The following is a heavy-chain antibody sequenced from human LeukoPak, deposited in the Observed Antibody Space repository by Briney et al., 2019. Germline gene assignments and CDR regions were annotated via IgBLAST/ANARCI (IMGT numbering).Heavy chain of an antibody. CDR1: GITFGNNW. CDR2: INSDGSGA. CDR3: ARDGPHNWFDT. V-gene: IGHV3-74*01. Sequence: GGSLRLSCAASGITFGNNWMHWVRQGPGKGLVWISRINSDGSGAIYADSVKGRFTVSRDNAKNTLYLQMNSLRAEDTAVYYCARDGPHNWFDTWGQGTLVIVSS. J-gene: IGHJ5*02.